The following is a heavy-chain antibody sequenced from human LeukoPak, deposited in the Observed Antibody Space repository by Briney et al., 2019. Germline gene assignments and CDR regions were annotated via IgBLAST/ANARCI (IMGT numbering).Heavy chain of an antibody. CDR2: IYYSGST. D-gene: IGHD3-3*01. CDR3: SRCGYDFWSGYDPLFDY. CDR1: GGSISSGGYC. V-gene: IGHV4-31*03. Sequence: SETLSLTCTVSGGSISSGGYCWSWLRQHPGKGLEWIGYIYYSGSTYYNPSVKSRVTRSVDTSKNQFSLKLSSVTAADTAVYYCSRCGYDFWSGYDPLFDYWGQGTLVTVSS. J-gene: IGHJ4*02.